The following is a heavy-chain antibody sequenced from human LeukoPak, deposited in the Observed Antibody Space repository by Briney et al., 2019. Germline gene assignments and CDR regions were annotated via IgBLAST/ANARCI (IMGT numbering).Heavy chain of an antibody. Sequence: GGSLRLSCAASGFTFSSFAMTWVPQGPGKALEWASTISGRADSTFYADSVKGRFTISRDNSKNTVYLQLNNLRDEDTAVYYCAKDSERYGVLEYWGQGTLVSVSA. CDR1: GFTFSSFA. V-gene: IGHV3-23*01. D-gene: IGHD4-17*01. CDR3: AKDSERYGVLEY. CDR2: ISGRADST. J-gene: IGHJ4*02.